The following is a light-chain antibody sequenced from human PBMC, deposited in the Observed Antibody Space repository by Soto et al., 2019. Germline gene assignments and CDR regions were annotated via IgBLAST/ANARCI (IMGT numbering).Light chain of an antibody. CDR3: QQYSSSPIT. V-gene: IGKV3-20*01. J-gene: IGKJ5*01. CDR1: QSVNTNY. Sequence: EIVLTQSPGTLSLSPGERATLSCRASQSVNTNYLAWYQQKSGQAPRLLIYGASSRATGIPDRFSGSGSGTDFTLTISRLEPEDFAAYFCQQYSSSPITFGQETRLEIK. CDR2: GAS.